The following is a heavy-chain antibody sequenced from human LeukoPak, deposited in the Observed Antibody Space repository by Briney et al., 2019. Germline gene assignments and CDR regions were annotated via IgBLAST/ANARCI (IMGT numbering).Heavy chain of an antibody. D-gene: IGHD1-1*01. CDR1: GYTFTSYY. CDR3: ARGTTDAY. J-gene: IGHJ4*02. Sequence: GGSLKVSCKASGYTFTSYYIDWVRPAPGQGLEWMGEINHSGGSTRYAQKFQGRVTMTGDTSTRTVYMELSSLTSDDTAVYYCARGTTDAYWGQGTPVTVSS. V-gene: IGHV1-46*01. CDR2: INHSGGST.